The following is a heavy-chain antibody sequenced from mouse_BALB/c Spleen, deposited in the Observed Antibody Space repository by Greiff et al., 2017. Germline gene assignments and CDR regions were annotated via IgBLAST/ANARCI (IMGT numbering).Heavy chain of an antibody. CDR1: GYTFTSYY. CDR3: ARGGSTMITPYAMDY. D-gene: IGHD2-4*01. V-gene: IGHV1S56*01. Sequence: QVQLQQSGPELVKPGASVRISCKASGYTFTSYYIHWVKQRPGQGLEWIGWIYPGNVNTKYNEKFKGKATLTADKSSSTAYMQLSSLTSEDSAVYFCARGGSTMITPYAMDYWGQGTSGTVSS. CDR2: IYPGNVNT. J-gene: IGHJ4*01.